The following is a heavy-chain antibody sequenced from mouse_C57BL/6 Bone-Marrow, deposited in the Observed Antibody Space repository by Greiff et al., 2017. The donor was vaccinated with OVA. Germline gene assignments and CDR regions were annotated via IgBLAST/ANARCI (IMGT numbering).Heavy chain of an antibody. J-gene: IGHJ4*01. Sequence: LVESGAELVRPGTSVKVSCKASGYAFTNYLIEWVKQRPGQGLEWIGVINPGSGGTNYNEKFKGKATLTADKSSSTAYMQLSSLTSEDSAVYFCARCYYGSYAVDYWGQGTAGTVA. CDR3: ARCYYGSYAVDY. CDR2: INPGSGGT. D-gene: IGHD1-2*01. V-gene: IGHV1-54*01. CDR1: GYAFTNYL.